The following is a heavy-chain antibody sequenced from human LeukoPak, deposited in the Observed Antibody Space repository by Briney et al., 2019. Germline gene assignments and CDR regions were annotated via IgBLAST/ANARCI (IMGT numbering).Heavy chain of an antibody. Sequence: GGSLRLSCAASGFTFNNYWMNWVRQAPGKGLEWVANIKQDGSEKYYVDSVKGRFTISRDNAKNSLYLHMDSLRAGDTAVYYCARGAYSSGWAYFDHWGQGTLVTVSS. CDR1: GFTFNNYW. CDR2: IKQDGSEK. CDR3: ARGAYSSGWAYFDH. D-gene: IGHD6-19*01. V-gene: IGHV3-7*01. J-gene: IGHJ4*02.